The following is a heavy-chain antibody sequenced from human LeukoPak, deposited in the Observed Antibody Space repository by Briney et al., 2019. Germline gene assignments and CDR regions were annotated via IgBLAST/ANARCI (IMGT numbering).Heavy chain of an antibody. CDR1: GFTFSSYE. J-gene: IGHJ5*02. V-gene: IGHV3-48*01. Sequence: PGGSLRLSCAASGFTFSSYEMNWVRQAPGKGLEWVSYISSSSSTIYYADSVKGRFTISRDNAKNSLYLQLNSLRAEDTAVYYCARVLHKRNYDSSDYYASWGQGTLVTVSS. D-gene: IGHD3-22*01. CDR2: ISSSSSTI. CDR3: ARVLHKRNYDSSDYYAS.